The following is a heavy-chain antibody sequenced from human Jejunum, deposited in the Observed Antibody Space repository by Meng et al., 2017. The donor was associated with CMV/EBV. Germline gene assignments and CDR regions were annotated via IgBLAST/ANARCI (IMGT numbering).Heavy chain of an antibody. CDR3: ARVISKGGEYLLYPMYYFDY. V-gene: IGHV3-74*01. J-gene: IGHJ4*02. CDR2: INSDGTST. CDR1: SYR. D-gene: IGHD3-3*01. Sequence: SYRMHWVRQAPGKGLMWVSRINSDGTSTSYADSVKGRLTISRDNAKNTLYLQMNSLRAEDTAVYYCARVISKGGEYLLYPMYYFDYWGQGTLVTVSS.